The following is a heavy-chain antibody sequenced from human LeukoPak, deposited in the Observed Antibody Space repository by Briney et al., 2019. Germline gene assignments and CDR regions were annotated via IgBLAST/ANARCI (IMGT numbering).Heavy chain of an antibody. Sequence: GGSLRLSCAASGFTFSSYSMNWVRQAPGKGLELVSSISSSSSYIYYADSVKGRFTISRDNAKNSLYLQMNSLRAEDTAVYYCARDLFGGSCGMDVWGQGTTVTVSS. D-gene: IGHD3-16*01. CDR2: ISSSSSYI. CDR1: GFTFSSYS. J-gene: IGHJ6*02. CDR3: ARDLFGGSCGMDV. V-gene: IGHV3-21*01.